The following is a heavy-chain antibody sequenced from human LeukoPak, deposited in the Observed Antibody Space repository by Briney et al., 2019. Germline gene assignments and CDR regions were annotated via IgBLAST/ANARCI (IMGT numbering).Heavy chain of an antibody. D-gene: IGHD4-11*01. CDR1: GGSISNYY. CDR2: AYYSGST. J-gene: IGHJ3*02. Sequence: SETLSLTCTVSGGSISNYYWSWIRQPPGKGLEWIGYAYYSGSTNYNPSLKSRVTISVDTSKNQFSLKLSSVTAADTAVYYCARGGLYSNYAFDIWGQGTMVTVSS. V-gene: IGHV4-59*12. CDR3: ARGGLYSNYAFDI.